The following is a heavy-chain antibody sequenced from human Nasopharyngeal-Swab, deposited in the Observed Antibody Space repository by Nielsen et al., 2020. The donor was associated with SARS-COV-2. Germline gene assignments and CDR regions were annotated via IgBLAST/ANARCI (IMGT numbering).Heavy chain of an antibody. V-gene: IGHV1-3*01. J-gene: IGHJ4*02. Sequence: ASVKVSCQASGYTFTSYAMHLVRQAPAQRLEWMGWINAGNGNTKYSQKFQGRVTITRDTSASTAYMELSSLRSEDTAVYYCARAKDGGKGFYFDYWGQGTLVTVSS. D-gene: IGHD4-23*01. CDR1: GYTFTSYA. CDR2: INAGNGNT. CDR3: ARAKDGGKGFYFDY.